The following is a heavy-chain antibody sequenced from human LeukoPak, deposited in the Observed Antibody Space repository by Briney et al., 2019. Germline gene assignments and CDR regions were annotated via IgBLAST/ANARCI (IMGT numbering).Heavy chain of an antibody. D-gene: IGHD2-2*01. CDR1: GGSFSGYY. V-gene: IGHV4-34*12. Sequence: PSETLSLTCAVYGGSFSGYYWTWIRQPPGKGLEWIAEIIHSGSTNYNPSLKSRVTISVDTSKNQFSLKLSSVTAADTAVYYCARRGRGCSSTSCYYYFDYWGQGTLVTVSS. J-gene: IGHJ4*02. CDR2: IIHSGST. CDR3: ARRGRGCSSTSCYYYFDY.